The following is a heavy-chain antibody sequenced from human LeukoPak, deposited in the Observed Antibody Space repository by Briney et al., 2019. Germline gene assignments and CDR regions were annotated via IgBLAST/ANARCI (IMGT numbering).Heavy chain of an antibody. D-gene: IGHD2/OR15-2a*01. CDR1: GYTFTGYY. CDR3: ARGSPSYAQWHFDL. J-gene: IGHJ2*01. CDR2: INPNSGGT. Sequence: ASVKVSCKASGYTFTGYYMHWVRQAPGQGLEWMGWINPNSGGTNYAQKFQGRVTMTRDTSISTAYMDLSRLRSDDTAVYYCARGSPSYAQWHFDLWGRGTLVTVSS. V-gene: IGHV1-2*02.